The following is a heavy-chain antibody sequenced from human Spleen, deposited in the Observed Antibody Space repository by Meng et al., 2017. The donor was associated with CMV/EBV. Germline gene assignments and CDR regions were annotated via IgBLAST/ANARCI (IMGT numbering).Heavy chain of an antibody. CDR3: ARGRGYSVNFDY. V-gene: IGHV4-4*02. D-gene: IGHD6-13*01. CDR1: GGTINSNNW. J-gene: IGHJ4*02. CDR2: IYRSGNT. Sequence: CAVSGGTINSNNWWSWVRQPPGKGLEWIGEIYRSGNTNYNPSLKSRVAISVDKSKNQFSLKLTSVTAADTAVYYCARGRGYSVNFDYWGQGTLVTVSS.